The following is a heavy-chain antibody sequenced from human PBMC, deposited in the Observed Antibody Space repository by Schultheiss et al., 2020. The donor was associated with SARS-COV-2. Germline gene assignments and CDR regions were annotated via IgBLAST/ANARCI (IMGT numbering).Heavy chain of an antibody. D-gene: IGHD6-6*01. CDR2: IYYSGST. Sequence: SQTLSLTCTVSGGSISSYYWSWIRQPPGKGLEWIGYIYYSGSTYYNPSLKSRVTISVDTSKNQFSLKLSSVTAADTAVYYCARIGPLEYSSSSGYYGMDVWGQGTTVTVSS. V-gene: IGHV4-59*06. J-gene: IGHJ6*02. CDR1: GGSISSYY. CDR3: ARIGPLEYSSSSGYYGMDV.